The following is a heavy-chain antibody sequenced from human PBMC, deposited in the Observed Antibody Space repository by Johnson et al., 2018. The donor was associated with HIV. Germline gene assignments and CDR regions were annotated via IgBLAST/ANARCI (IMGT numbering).Heavy chain of an antibody. CDR2: IGTAGDT. Sequence: VQLVESGGGVVQPGGSLRLSCAASGFTFSSYGIHWVRQATGKGLEWVSAIGTAGDTYYPGSVKGRFTLSRDNSKNTLYVQMNSLRAEDTAVYYCAKEGEAFDIWGQGTKVTVS. V-gene: IGHV3-13*01. D-gene: IGHD3-16*01. CDR3: AKEGEAFDI. J-gene: IGHJ3*02. CDR1: GFTFSSYG.